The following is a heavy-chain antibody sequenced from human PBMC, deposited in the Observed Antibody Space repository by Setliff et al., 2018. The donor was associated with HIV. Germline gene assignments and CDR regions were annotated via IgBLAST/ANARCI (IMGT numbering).Heavy chain of an antibody. Sequence: PGGSLRLSCAASGFTFSSYSMNWVRQAPGKGPEYVSAISNTGDHTYYADSVKGRFTISRDKSKNTVYLQMYSLRAEDTALYYCAKDRVGYCSSISCPGGFDYWGQGTLVTVSS. J-gene: IGHJ4*02. D-gene: IGHD2-2*03. CDR1: GFTFSSYS. CDR3: AKDRVGYCSSISCPGGFDY. V-gene: IGHV3-23*01. CDR2: ISNTGDHT.